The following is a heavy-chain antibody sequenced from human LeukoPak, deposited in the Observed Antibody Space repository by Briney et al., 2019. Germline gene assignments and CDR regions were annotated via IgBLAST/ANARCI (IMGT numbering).Heavy chain of an antibody. V-gene: IGHV4-39*07. Sequence: PSETLSLTCTVSGGSINSRDYYWGWLRQPPGKGLEWIGSVYYSGSTYYNPSLKSRVTISVDKSKNQFSLKLNSVTAADTAVYYCARGHYYGSGSYFDYWGQGTLVTVSS. CDR1: GGSINSRDYY. J-gene: IGHJ4*02. CDR2: VYYSGST. CDR3: ARGHYYGSGSYFDY. D-gene: IGHD3-10*01.